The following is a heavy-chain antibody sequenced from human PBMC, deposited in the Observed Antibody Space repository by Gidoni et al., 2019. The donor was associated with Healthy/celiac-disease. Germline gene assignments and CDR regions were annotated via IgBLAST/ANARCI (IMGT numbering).Heavy chain of an antibody. Sequence: EVQLVQSVAEVKTPVESLKISCKGSGYSFTSYWIGWVRQMPGKGLEWLGIIYPGDSDTRYSPSFQGQVTISADKSISTAYLQWSSLKASDTAMYDCARQGDCSGGSCYYFDYWGQGTLVTVSS. V-gene: IGHV5-51*01. CDR3: ARQGDCSGGSCYYFDY. D-gene: IGHD2-15*01. CDR2: IYPGDSDT. J-gene: IGHJ4*02. CDR1: GYSFTSYW.